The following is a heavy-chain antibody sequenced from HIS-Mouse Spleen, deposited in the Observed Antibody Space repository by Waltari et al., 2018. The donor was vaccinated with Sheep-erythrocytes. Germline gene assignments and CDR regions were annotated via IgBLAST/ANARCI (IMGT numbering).Heavy chain of an antibody. D-gene: IGHD5-12*01. CDR3: ARLFYVDIVATTLFDY. V-gene: IGHV5-51*01. Sequence: EVQLVQSGAEVKKPGESLKISCKGSGYSFTSYWIGWVRQMPGKGLDGVGIIYPGDSDPRSRPAFQGQVTISADKSISTAYLQWSSLKASDTAMYYCARLFYVDIVATTLFDYWGQGTLVTVSS. CDR1: GYSFTSYW. CDR2: IYPGDSDP. J-gene: IGHJ4*02.